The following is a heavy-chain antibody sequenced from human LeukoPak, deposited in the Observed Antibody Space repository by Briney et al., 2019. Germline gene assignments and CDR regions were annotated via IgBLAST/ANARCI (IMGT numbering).Heavy chain of an antibody. J-gene: IGHJ4*02. Sequence: PGGSLRLSCAASGFTFSSCWMHWVRQDPGKGLVWVARINSDGSSTSYADSVKGRFTISRDNAKNTLYLQMSSLRVEDTAVYYCARVTSLTGTIFGCWGQGTLVTVSS. D-gene: IGHD1-7*01. CDR2: INSDGSST. V-gene: IGHV3-74*01. CDR1: GFTFSSCW. CDR3: ARVTSLTGTIFGC.